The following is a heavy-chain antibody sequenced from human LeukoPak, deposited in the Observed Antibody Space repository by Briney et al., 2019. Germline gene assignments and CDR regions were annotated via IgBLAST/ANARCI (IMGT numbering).Heavy chain of an antibody. CDR1: GDSVSSNSDA. D-gene: IGHD5-12*01. CDR3: ARGLPSRYYFDY. CDR2: TYYRSKWYN. Sequence: SQTLSLTCAISGDSVSSNSDAWNWIRQSPSRGLEWLGRTYYRSKWYNDYAVSVRSRITINPDTSKNQFSLQLNSVTPEDTAVYYCARGLPSRYYFDYWGQGTLVTVSS. J-gene: IGHJ4*02. V-gene: IGHV6-1*01.